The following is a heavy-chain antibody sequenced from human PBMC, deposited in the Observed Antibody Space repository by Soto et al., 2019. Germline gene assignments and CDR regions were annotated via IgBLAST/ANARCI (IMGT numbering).Heavy chain of an antibody. V-gene: IGHV3-23*01. CDR1: GFTFSGYG. CDR3: AKSGPYYFAY. D-gene: IGHD1-26*01. CDR2: ISVRGSGT. Sequence: GGSLRLSCAASGFTFSGYGMSWVRQAPGEGLEWVSTISVRGSGTYYADSVKGRFTISRDDSKDTLYLQMNSLRAEDTAVYYCAKSGPYYFAYWGQGT. J-gene: IGHJ4*02.